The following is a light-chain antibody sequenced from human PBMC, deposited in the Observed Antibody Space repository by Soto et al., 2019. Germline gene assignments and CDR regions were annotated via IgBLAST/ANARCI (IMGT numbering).Light chain of an antibody. CDR3: QQYNHWPLIP. CDR2: DTS. V-gene: IGKV3-15*01. Sequence: EIVMTQSPATLSVSPGERATLSCRASQSVSTYLAWYQQKPGQAPRLLIYDTSTRATGIPARFSGSGSGTEFTLTISSLQSEDCAIYFCQQYNHWPLIPFGQGTRLEIK. J-gene: IGKJ5*01. CDR1: QSVSTY.